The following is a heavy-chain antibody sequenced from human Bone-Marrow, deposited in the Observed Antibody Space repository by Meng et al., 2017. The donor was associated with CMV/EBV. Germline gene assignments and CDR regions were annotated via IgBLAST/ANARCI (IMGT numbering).Heavy chain of an antibody. V-gene: IGHV3-74*01. CDR1: GFTFSSYW. J-gene: IGHJ6*02. CDR3: ARGWDYGDYFGDYYGMDV. CDR2: INSDGSST. Sequence: GGSLRLSCAASGFTFSSYWMHWVRQAPGKGLVWVSRINSDGSSTSYADSVKGRFTISRDNAKNTLYLQMNSLRAEDTAVYYCARGWDYGDYFGDYYGMDVWGQGTTVTFSS. D-gene: IGHD4-17*01.